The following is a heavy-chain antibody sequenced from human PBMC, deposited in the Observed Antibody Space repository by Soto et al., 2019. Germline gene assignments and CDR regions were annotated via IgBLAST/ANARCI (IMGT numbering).Heavy chain of an antibody. J-gene: IGHJ4*02. CDR1: GGSISSGGYY. CDR3: ARSERLSSSSSGLPPDY. D-gene: IGHD6-6*01. CDR2: IYYSGST. V-gene: IGHV4-31*03. Sequence: QVQLQESGPGLVKPSQTLSLTCTVSGGSISSGGYYWSWISQHPGKGLEWIGYIYYSGSTYYNPSLKSRATISVNTSKNQFCLNLSSVTAADTAVYYCARSERLSSSSSGLPPDYWGQGTMVTVSS.